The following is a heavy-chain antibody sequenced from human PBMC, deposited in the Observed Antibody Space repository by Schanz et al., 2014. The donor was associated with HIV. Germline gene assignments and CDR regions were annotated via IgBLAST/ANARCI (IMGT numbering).Heavy chain of an antibody. CDR2: IIPVFGTP. J-gene: IGHJ5*02. V-gene: IGHV1-69*06. CDR1: GGSFSSYA. Sequence: QVQLVQSGAEVKKPGSSVKVSCKASGGSFSSYAINWVRQAPGQGLEWMGGIIPVFGTPKYAQKFQDRVTITADKSTKTVYMELGSLGSDDTAVYYCAREKTTLNWFDPWGQGTLVTVSS. CDR3: AREKTTLNWFDP.